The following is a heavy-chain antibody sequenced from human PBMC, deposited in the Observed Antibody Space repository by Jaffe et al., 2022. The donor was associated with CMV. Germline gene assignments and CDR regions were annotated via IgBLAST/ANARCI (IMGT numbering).Heavy chain of an antibody. CDR3: ARGGFGTHYYYYGMDV. CDR1: GYTFTSYY. V-gene: IGHV1-46*01. D-gene: IGHD3-10*01. Sequence: QVQLVQSGAEVKKPGASVKVSCKASGYTFTSYYMHWVRQAPGQGLEWMGIINPSGGSTSYAQKFQGRVTMTRDTSTSTVYMELSSLRSEDTAVYYCARGGFGTHYYYYGMDVWGQGTTVTVSS. CDR2: INPSGGST. J-gene: IGHJ6*02.